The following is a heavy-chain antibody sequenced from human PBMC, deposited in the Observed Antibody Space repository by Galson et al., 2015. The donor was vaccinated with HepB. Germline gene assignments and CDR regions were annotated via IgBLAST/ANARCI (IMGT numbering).Heavy chain of an antibody. CDR2: ISAYNGNT. V-gene: IGHV1-18*01. D-gene: IGHD3-3*01. CDR1: GYTFTSYG. Sequence: SVKVSCKASGYTFTSYGISWVRQAPGQGLEWMGWISAYNGNTNYAQKLQGRVTMTTDTSTSTAYMELRSLRSDDTAVYYCAREAAYYDFWSGYPPGDYWGQGTLVTVSS. CDR3: AREAAYYDFWSGYPPGDY. J-gene: IGHJ4*02.